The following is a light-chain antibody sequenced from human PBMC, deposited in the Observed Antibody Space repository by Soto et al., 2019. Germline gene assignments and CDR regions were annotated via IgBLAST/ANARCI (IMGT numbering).Light chain of an antibody. CDR1: QSVNIN. J-gene: IGKJ1*01. Sequence: EVVMTQSPATLSVSPGESATLSCWASQSVNINLAWYYQKPGQAPRLLISEASTRATGIPARFSGGGSGTKFTLTISSLQSEDFAVYYCQQYGDWPATFXQGTKVDIK. CDR2: EAS. V-gene: IGKV3-15*01. CDR3: QQYGDWPAT.